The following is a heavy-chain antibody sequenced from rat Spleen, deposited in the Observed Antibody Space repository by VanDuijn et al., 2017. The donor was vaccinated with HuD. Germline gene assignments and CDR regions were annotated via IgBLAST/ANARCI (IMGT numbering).Heavy chain of an antibody. D-gene: IGHD4-3*01. CDR2: LSYDGGST. CDR3: ARHNSGYGYLDY. Sequence: EVQLVESGGGLVQPGRSLKLSCVASGFTFNNYWMTCIRQAPGKGLEWVASLSYDGGSTYYRHSVKGRFTISTDNAKSTLYLQMDILRSEDTATYYCARHNSGYGYLDYWGQGVMVTVSS. V-gene: IGHV5-31*01. CDR1: GFTFNNYW. J-gene: IGHJ2*01.